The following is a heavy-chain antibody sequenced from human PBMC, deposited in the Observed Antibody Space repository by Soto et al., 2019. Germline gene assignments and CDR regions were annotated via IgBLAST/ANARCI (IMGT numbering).Heavy chain of an antibody. J-gene: IGHJ6*03. CDR1: GDTFTSYD. D-gene: IGHD3-3*01. V-gene: IGHV1-46*03. CDR2: INPSGCST. Sequence: ASVEVSCTASGDTFTSYDMHWVRQAPGQGLEWMGIINPSGCSTSYAQKFQGRVTITRDTSTSTVYMELSSLRSEDTAVYYCARDGYYDFWSGYLPPSYYYYYYMDVWGKGTTVTVSS. CDR3: ARDGYYDFWSGYLPPSYYYYYYMDV.